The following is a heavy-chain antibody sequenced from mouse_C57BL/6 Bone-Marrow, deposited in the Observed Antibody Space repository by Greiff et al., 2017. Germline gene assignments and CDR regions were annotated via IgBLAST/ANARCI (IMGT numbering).Heavy chain of an antibody. J-gene: IGHJ3*01. CDR3: AREGGQVRGWFAY. D-gene: IGHD3-2*02. CDR1: GYTFTSYW. Sequence: QVQLQQPGAELVMPGASVKLSCKASGYTFTSYWMHWVKQRPGQGLEWIGEIDPSDSYTNYNQKFKGKSTLTVDKSSNTAYMQLSSLTSGDSAVYSCAREGGQVRGWFAYWGQGTLVTVSA. V-gene: IGHV1-69*01. CDR2: IDPSDSYT.